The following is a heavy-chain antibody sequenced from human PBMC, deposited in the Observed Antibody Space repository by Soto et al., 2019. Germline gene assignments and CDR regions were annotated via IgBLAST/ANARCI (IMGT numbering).Heavy chain of an antibody. CDR2: IYYSGST. J-gene: IGHJ6*03. CDR3: ARASCSSTSCYYYYYYYMDV. Sequence: SETLSLTCTVSGGSISSGGYCWSWIRQHPGKGLEWIGYIYYSGSTYYNPSLKSRVTISVDTSKNQFSLKLSSVTAADTAVYYCARASCSSTSCYYYYYYYMDVWGKGTTVTVSS. D-gene: IGHD2-2*01. V-gene: IGHV4-31*03. CDR1: GGSISSGGYC.